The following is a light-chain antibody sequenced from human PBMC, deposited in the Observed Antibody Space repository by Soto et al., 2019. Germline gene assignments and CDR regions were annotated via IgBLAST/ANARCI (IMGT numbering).Light chain of an antibody. Sequence: QSALTQPASLSGSPGQSITISCTGTSSDIGGYNYVSWYQQHPGKAPKLMISDVSNRPSGVSNRFSGSKSGNTASLTISGLQAEDEADYYCSSYRASGITHYVFGTGTKLTVL. CDR3: SSYRASGITHYV. J-gene: IGLJ1*01. CDR2: DVS. V-gene: IGLV2-14*03. CDR1: SSDIGGYNY.